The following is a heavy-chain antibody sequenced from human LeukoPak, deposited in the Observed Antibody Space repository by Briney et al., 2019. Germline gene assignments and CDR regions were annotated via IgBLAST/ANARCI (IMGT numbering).Heavy chain of an antibody. J-gene: IGHJ4*02. CDR2: ISSSSSYI. CDR1: GFTFSSYI. Sequence: GGSLRLSCAASGFTFSSYIMNWVRQAPGKGLEWVSSISSSSSYIYYADSVKGRFTISRDNAKNSLYLQMNSLRAEDTAVYYCARDYYDSSGYYSYWGQGTLVTVSS. CDR3: ARDYYDSSGYYSY. V-gene: IGHV3-21*01. D-gene: IGHD3-22*01.